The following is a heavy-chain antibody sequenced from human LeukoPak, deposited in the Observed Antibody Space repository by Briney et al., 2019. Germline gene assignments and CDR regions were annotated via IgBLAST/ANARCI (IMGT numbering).Heavy chain of an antibody. CDR2: IYSGGNT. CDR1: GFSVSSNY. D-gene: IGHD5-18*01. CDR3: AKRIQSAMAMGY. J-gene: IGHJ4*02. Sequence: GGSLRLSCAASGFSVSSNYMSWVRQGPGKGLEWVSIIYSGGNTYYADSVKGRFTISRDNSKNTLYLQMNSLRAEDTAVYYCAKRIQSAMAMGYWGQGTLVTVSS. V-gene: IGHV3-66*01.